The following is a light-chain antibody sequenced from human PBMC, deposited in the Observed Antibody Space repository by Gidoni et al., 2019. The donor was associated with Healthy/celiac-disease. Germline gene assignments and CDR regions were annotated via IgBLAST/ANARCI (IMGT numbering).Light chain of an antibody. CDR3: QQYGSSHT. Sequence: EIGLTQSPGTLSLSPGERATLSCWASQSVSSSYLAWYQQKPGQAPRLLIYGASSRATGIPDRFSGSGSGTDFTLTISRLEPAAFAVYYCQQYGSSHTFGQGTKLEIK. J-gene: IGKJ2*01. CDR2: GAS. V-gene: IGKV3-20*01. CDR1: QSVSSSY.